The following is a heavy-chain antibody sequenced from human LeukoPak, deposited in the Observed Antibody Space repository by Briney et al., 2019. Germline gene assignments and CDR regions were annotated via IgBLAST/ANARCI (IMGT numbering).Heavy chain of an antibody. CDR1: GFTFSSYA. CDR2: ISGSGGST. D-gene: IGHD1-26*01. J-gene: IGHJ4*02. CDR3: AKDKRRGRELLGHHY. Sequence: GGSLRLSCAASGFTFSSYAMSWVRQAPGKGLEWVSAISGSGGSTYYADSVKGRFTISRDNSKNTLYLQMNSLRAEDTAVYYCAKDKRRGRELLGHHYWGQGTLVTVSS. V-gene: IGHV3-23*01.